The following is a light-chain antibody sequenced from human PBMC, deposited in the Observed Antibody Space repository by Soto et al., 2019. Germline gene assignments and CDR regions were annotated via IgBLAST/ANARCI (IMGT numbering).Light chain of an antibody. CDR3: ATWDDSLNARGV. J-gene: IGLJ3*02. Sequence: QSVLTQTPSASGTPGQTVTISCSGSRSNIGNNAVSWYQQFPGTAPKLLIYNNNQRPSGVPDRFSGSKSGTSASLAISGLQSDDEAAYYCATWDDSLNARGVFGGGTKLTVL. CDR1: RSNIGNNA. CDR2: NNN. V-gene: IGLV1-44*01.